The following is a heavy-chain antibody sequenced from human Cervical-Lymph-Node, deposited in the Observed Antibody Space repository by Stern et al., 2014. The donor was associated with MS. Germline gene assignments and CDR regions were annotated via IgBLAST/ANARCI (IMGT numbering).Heavy chain of an antibody. CDR3: ARERLRDFNDYHFDS. CDR1: GYTFTTPNYG. CDR2: ISSYNGNT. V-gene: IGHV1-18*01. Sequence: VQLLDSGPEVRQPGASVRVSCKASGYTFTTPNYGIAWVREAPGRGLEWMGWISSYNGNTVYAQKLQDRVTMTTDTSTSTAYMELRSLRSDDTAFYYCARERLRDFNDYHFDSWGQGTLVTVSS. D-gene: IGHD4-11*01. J-gene: IGHJ4*02.